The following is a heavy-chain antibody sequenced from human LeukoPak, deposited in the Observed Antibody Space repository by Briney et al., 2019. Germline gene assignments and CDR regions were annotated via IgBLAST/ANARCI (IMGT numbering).Heavy chain of an antibody. CDR2: IKHDGSEK. D-gene: IGHD3-3*01. Sequence: GGSLRLPCAASGFIFTNYFMSWVRQAPGKGLEWVASIKHDGSEKYYVDSVRGRFTISRDNTMNSLYLQMSSLRAEDTAVYYCATDRGWRTSGYYLYYFEYWGQGTLVTYSS. V-gene: IGHV3-7*01. CDR3: ATDRGWRTSGYYLYYFEY. J-gene: IGHJ4*02. CDR1: GFIFTNYF.